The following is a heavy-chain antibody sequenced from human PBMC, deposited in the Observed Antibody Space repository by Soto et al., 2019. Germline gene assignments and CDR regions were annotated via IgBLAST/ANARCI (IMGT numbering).Heavy chain of an antibody. CDR1: GFTFSGFS. D-gene: IGHD5-12*01. Sequence: GGSLRLSCAASGFTFSGFSMNWVRQAPGKGLEWVSSVTSSPSSMFYADSVKGRFTISRDDAKDSLFLQMNSLRADDTAVYYCARAADFASSGYVLDYWGLGTLVTVSS. V-gene: IGHV3-21*01. CDR2: VTSSPSSM. J-gene: IGHJ4*02. CDR3: ARAADFASSGYVLDY.